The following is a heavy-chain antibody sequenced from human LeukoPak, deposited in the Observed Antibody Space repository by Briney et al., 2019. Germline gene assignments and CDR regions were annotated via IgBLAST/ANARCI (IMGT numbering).Heavy chain of an antibody. CDR3: ARDYGDYGNYYYYCMDV. J-gene: IGHJ6*02. CDR2: IIPIFGTA. V-gene: IGHV1-69*13. D-gene: IGHD4-17*01. CDR1: GGTFSSYA. Sequence: GASVKVSCKASGGTFSSYAISWVRQAPGQGLEWMGGIIPIFGTANYAQKFQGRVTITADESTSTAYMELSSLRSEDTAVYYCARDYGDYGNYYYYCMDVWGQGTTVTVSS.